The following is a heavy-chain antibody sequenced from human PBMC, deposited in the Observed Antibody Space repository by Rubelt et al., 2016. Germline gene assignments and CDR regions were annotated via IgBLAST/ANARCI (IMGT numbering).Heavy chain of an antibody. CDR2: INAGNGNT. D-gene: IGHD6-13*01. Sequence: QVQLVQSGAEVKKPGASVKVSCKASGYTFTSYAMHWVRQAPGHRLEWMGWINAGNGNTKSSQKFQGRDTITMENAGGRAYKGLSSLGMEDTAVDYCARGLGLGYSSSWFNWFDPWGQGTLVTVSS. J-gene: IGHJ5*02. V-gene: IGHV1-3*01. CDR1: GYTFTSYA. CDR3: ARGLGLGYSSSWFNWFDP.